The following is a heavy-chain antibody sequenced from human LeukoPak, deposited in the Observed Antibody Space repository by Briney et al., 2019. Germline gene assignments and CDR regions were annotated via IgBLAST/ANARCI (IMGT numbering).Heavy chain of an antibody. Sequence: PSETLSLTCAIYSESFSGYFWSWIRQPPGKGLEWIGEINYSGSTNYNPSLKSRVTISVDTSKNQFSLKLSSVTAADTAVYYCARVSWFPGTSYYYMDVWGKGTTVTVSS. D-gene: IGHD1-1*01. CDR1: SESFSGYF. J-gene: IGHJ6*03. CDR3: ARVSWFPGTSYYYMDV. V-gene: IGHV4-34*01. CDR2: INYSGST.